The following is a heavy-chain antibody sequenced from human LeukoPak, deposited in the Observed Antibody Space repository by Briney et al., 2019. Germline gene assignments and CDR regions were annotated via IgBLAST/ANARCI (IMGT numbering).Heavy chain of an antibody. D-gene: IGHD6-13*01. V-gene: IGHV4-30-2*01. CDR2: IYHSGST. Sequence: SQTLSLTCTVPGGSISSGGYYWSWIRQPPGKGLEWIGYIYHSGSTYYNPSLKSRVTISVDRSKNQFSLKLSSVTAADTAVYYCARDPTGSREYYFDYWGQGTLVTVSS. CDR1: GGSISSGGYY. CDR3: ARDPTGSREYYFDY. J-gene: IGHJ4*02.